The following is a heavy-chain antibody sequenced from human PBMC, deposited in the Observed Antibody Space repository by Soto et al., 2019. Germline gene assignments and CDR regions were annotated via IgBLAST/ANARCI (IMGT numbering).Heavy chain of an antibody. D-gene: IGHD3-10*01. J-gene: IGHJ4*02. CDR2: IYHSGNT. Sequence: QVQLQESGPGLVKPSGTLSLTCAVSGGSISSSNWWSWVRQPPGKGLEWIGEIYHSGNTNYNPSLQGPVTMAVDKSRNQFSLKLSSVTAADTAVYYCARRWGEGRVDYWGQGTLVTVSS. CDR3: ARRWGEGRVDY. V-gene: IGHV4-4*02. CDR1: GGSISSSNW.